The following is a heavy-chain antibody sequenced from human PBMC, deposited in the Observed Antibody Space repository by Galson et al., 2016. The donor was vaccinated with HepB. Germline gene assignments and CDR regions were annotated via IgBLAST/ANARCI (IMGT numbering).Heavy chain of an antibody. D-gene: IGHD3-9*01. V-gene: IGHV1-18*01. CDR1: GYTFTNYG. CDR2: ISAYNGNT. CDR3: ASDQLINYDILTGTYYYSGMDV. J-gene: IGHJ6*02. Sequence: SVKVSCKASGYTFTNYGITWVRQAPGQGLERMGWISAYNGNTNYAQKFQGRVSMTTDTSTSTAYMALRSLSSDDTAIYYCASDQLINYDILTGTYYYSGMDVWGQGTTVTVSS.